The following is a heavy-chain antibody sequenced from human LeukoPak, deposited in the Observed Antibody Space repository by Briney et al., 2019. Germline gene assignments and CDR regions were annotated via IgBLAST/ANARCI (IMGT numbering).Heavy chain of an antibody. D-gene: IGHD2-2*01. J-gene: IGHJ4*02. CDR2: ISWNSGSI. V-gene: IGHV3-9*01. CDR3: AKGSLCSSTSCPFDY. Sequence: SLRLSCAASGFTFDDYAMHWVRQAPGKGLEWVSGISWNSGSIGYADSVKGRFTISRDNAKNSLYLQMNSLRAEDTALYYCAKGSLCSSTSCPFDYWGQGTLVTVSS. CDR1: GFTFDDYA.